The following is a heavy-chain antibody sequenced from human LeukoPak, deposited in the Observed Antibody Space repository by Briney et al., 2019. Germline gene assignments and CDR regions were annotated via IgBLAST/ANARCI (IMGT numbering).Heavy chain of an antibody. D-gene: IGHD6-19*01. J-gene: IGHJ6*03. CDR2: INHSGST. V-gene: IGHV4-34*01. Sequence: SETLSLTCAVYGGSFSGYYWSWIRQPPGKGLEWIGEINHSGSTYYNPSLKSRVTISVDTSKNQFSLKLSSVTAADTAVYYCARDETYTSGWQPNHYYYYMDVWGKGTTVTVSS. CDR3: ARDETYTSGWQPNHYYYYMDV. CDR1: GGSFSGYY.